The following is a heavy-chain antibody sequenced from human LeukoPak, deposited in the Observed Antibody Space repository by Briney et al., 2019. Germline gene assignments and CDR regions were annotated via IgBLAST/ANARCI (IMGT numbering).Heavy chain of an antibody. J-gene: IGHJ4*02. Sequence: GGSLRLPCAASGFTFSSYAMSWVRQAPGKGLEWVSAFSGSGGSTYYADSVKGRFTISRDNSKSTLFLQMNSLRAEDTAVYYCAKDPRVGSRVATPCHWGQGTLVTVSS. D-gene: IGHD5-24*01. CDR2: FSGSGGST. CDR1: GFTFSSYA. CDR3: AKDPRVGSRVATPCH. V-gene: IGHV3-23*01.